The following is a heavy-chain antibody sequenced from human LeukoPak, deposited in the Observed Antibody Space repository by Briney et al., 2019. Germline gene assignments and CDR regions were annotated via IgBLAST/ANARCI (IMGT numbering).Heavy chain of an antibody. CDR3: AKSLSGYYIFDY. V-gene: IGHV3-23*01. J-gene: IGHJ4*02. CDR1: GFTFSSYA. Sequence: GGSLRLSCAASGFTFSSYAMSWVRQAPGKRLEWVSSFAGSGGDAYFADSVKGRFTISRDNSKNTLYLQINSLRAEDTAVYYCAKSLSGYYIFDYWGQGTLVTVSP. CDR2: FAGSGGDA. D-gene: IGHD3-22*01.